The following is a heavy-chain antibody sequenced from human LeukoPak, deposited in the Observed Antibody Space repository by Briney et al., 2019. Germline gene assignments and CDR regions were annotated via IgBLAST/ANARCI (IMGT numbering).Heavy chain of an antibody. V-gene: IGHV3-23*01. CDR1: GFTFSSYA. J-gene: IGHJ4*02. Sequence: PGGSLRLSCAASGFTFSSYAMSWVRQAPGKGLEWVSAISGSGGSTYYADSVKGRFTISRDNSKNTLYLQMDSLRAEDTAVYYCAKIPPVYCSGGSCYSVDYWGQGTLVTVSS. CDR3: AKIPPVYCSGGSCYSVDY. D-gene: IGHD2-15*01. CDR2: ISGSGGST.